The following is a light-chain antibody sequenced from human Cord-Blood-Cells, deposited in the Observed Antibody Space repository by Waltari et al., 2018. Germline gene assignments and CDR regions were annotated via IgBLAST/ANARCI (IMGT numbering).Light chain of an antibody. CDR2: DVS. Sequence: QSALTQPASVSGSPGQSITISCTGTSSDVGGYNYVSWYQQHPGKAPKLMIYDVSKRPSGVSSRCYGSKSGNTASLTISGLQAEDEADYYCSSYTSSSTLFGGGTKLTVL. CDR1: SSDVGGYNY. V-gene: IGLV2-14*01. J-gene: IGLJ3*02. CDR3: SSYTSSSTL.